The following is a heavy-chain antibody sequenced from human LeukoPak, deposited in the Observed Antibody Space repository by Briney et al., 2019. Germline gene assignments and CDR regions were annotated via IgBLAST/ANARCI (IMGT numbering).Heavy chain of an antibody. D-gene: IGHD3-9*01. CDR1: GFTFRNYA. V-gene: IGHV3-23*01. CDR3: TKWGDYDVLTGYYDSDF. J-gene: IGHJ4*02. Sequence: GGSLRLSCAASGFTFRNYAMSWVRQAPGKGLEWVSAIVPRGGSTYYADSVKGRFTISRDNSKNTLYLQMDSLRAEDTAVYHCTKWGDYDVLTGYYDSDFWGQGTLVTVSS. CDR2: IVPRGGST.